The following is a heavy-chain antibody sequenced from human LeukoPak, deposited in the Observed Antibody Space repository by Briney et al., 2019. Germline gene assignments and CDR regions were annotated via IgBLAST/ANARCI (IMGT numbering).Heavy chain of an antibody. J-gene: IGHJ4*02. D-gene: IGHD6-13*01. Sequence: GGSLRLSCAASGFTFSSYAMHWVRQAPGKGLEWVAVISYDGSNKYYADSVKGRFTISRDNSKNTLYLQMNSLRAEDTAVYYCARDPYIAAAGEVFDYWGQGTLVTVSS. CDR3: ARDPYIAAAGEVFDY. V-gene: IGHV3-30-3*01. CDR2: ISYDGSNK. CDR1: GFTFSSYA.